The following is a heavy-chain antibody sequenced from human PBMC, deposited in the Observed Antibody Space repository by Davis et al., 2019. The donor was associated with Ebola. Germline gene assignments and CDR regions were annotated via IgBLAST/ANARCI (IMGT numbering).Heavy chain of an antibody. CDR3: ARERSVAVAGTGYAFDI. D-gene: IGHD6-19*01. Sequence: GESLKISCAASGFTFSSYWMHWVRQAPGKGLVWVSRINSDGSSTSYADSVKGRFTISRDNAKNTLYLQMNSLRAEDTALYHCARERSVAVAGTGYAFDIWGQGTMATVSS. J-gene: IGHJ3*02. V-gene: IGHV3-74*01. CDR2: INSDGSST. CDR1: GFTFSSYW.